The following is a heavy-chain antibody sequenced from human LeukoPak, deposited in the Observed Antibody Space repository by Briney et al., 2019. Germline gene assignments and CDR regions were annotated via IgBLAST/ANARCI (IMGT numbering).Heavy chain of an antibody. CDR2: ISSSSSTI. D-gene: IGHD4/OR15-4a*01. CDR3: AANCPFDY. Sequence: GGSLRLSCAASGFTFSSYSMNWVRQAPGRGLEWVSYISSSSSTIYYADSVKGRFTISRDNAKNSLYLQMNSLRAEDTAVYYCAANCPFDYWGQGTLVTVSS. J-gene: IGHJ4*02. V-gene: IGHV3-48*01. CDR1: GFTFSSYS.